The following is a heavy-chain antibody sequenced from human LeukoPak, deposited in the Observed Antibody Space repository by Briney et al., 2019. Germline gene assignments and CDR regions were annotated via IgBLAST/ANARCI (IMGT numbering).Heavy chain of an antibody. CDR2: IDPSDSYT. J-gene: IGHJ4*02. Sequence: PGESLKISCKGSGYSFTSYWISWVRQMPGKGLEWMGRIDPSDSYTNYSPSFQGHVTISADKSISTAYLQWSSLKASDTAMYYCARRRPGYCSSTSCYEWGQGTLVTVSS. D-gene: IGHD2-2*03. CDR1: GYSFTSYW. V-gene: IGHV5-10-1*01. CDR3: ARRRPGYCSSTSCYE.